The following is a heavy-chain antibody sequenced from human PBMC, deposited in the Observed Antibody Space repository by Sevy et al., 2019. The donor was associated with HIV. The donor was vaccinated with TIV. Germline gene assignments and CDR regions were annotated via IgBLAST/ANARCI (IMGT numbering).Heavy chain of an antibody. J-gene: IGHJ6*02. Sequence: GGSLRLSCAASGFPFSSYAMNWVRQAPGKGLEWVSGISWNSGSIGYADSVKGRFTISRDNAKNSLYLQMNSLRAEDTALYYCAKAGYCSSTSCFHYYYGMDVWGQGTTVTVSS. CDR3: AKAGYCSSTSCFHYYYGMDV. D-gene: IGHD2-2*01. V-gene: IGHV3-9*01. CDR2: ISWNSGSI. CDR1: GFPFSSYA.